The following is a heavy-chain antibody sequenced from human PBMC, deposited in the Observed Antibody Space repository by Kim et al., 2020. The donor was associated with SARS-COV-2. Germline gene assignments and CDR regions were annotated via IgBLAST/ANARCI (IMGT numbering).Heavy chain of an antibody. J-gene: IGHJ5*02. CDR3: ARGLRMSRPLLITISYSQNWFDP. CDR2: INHSGST. V-gene: IGHV4-34*01. CDR1: GGSFSGYY. Sequence: SETLSLTCAVYGGSFSGYYWSWIRQPPGKGLEWIGEINHSGSTNYNPSLKSRVTISVDTSKNQFSLKLSSVTAADTAVYYCARGLRMSRPLLITISYSQNWFDPWGQGTLVTVSS. D-gene: IGHD3-3*01.